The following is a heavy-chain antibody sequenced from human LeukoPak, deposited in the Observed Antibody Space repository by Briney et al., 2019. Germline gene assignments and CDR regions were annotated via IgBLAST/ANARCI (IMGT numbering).Heavy chain of an antibody. Sequence: PSETLSLTCSVSGGSISSGGYYWSWIRQHPGKGLEWFGYIYYSGSTNYNPSLKSRVTISVDTSKNQFSLKLSSVTAADTAVYYCARAEWELPYFDYWGQGTLVTVSS. CDR2: IYYSGST. J-gene: IGHJ4*02. CDR1: GGSISSGGYY. V-gene: IGHV4-61*08. D-gene: IGHD1-26*01. CDR3: ARAEWELPYFDY.